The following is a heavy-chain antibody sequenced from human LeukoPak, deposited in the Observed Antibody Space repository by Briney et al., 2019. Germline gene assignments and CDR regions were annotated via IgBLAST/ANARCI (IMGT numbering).Heavy chain of an antibody. Sequence: PGGSLRLSCAASGFTFGNYGMSWVRQAPGKGLEWVSGINWNGGSTGYADSVEGRFTISRDNAKNSQYLQMNSLRAEDTAVYYCARSSIGVIAVASPLNYWGQGTLVTVSS. CDR2: INWNGGST. J-gene: IGHJ4*02. V-gene: IGHV3-20*04. CDR3: ARSSIGVIAVASPLNY. CDR1: GFTFGNYG. D-gene: IGHD6-19*01.